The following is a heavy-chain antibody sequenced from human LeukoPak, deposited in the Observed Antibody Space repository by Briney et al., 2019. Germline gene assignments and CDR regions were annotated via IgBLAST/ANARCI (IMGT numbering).Heavy chain of an antibody. CDR1: GGSISTYY. Sequence: SETLSLTCTVSGGSISTYYCSWIRQPPGKGLEWIGYIYYTGSTNYNPSLKSRVTISVDTSKNQFSLKLSSVTAADTAVYYCARDRGDGYDYFWDYWGQGTLVTVSS. J-gene: IGHJ4*02. D-gene: IGHD5-12*01. CDR3: ARDRGDGYDYFWDY. V-gene: IGHV4-59*01. CDR2: IYYTGST.